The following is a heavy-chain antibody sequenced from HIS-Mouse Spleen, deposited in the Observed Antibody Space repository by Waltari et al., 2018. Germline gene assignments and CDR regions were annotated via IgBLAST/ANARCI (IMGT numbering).Heavy chain of an antibody. D-gene: IGHD6-13*01. CDR1: GCSISRSSYY. V-gene: IGHV4-39*07. CDR3: AREIPYSSSWYDWYFDL. J-gene: IGHJ2*01. Sequence: QLQLQESGPGLVKPSETLSLTCTAAGCSISRSSYYWGWIRQPPGKGLEWIGIIYYRGSTYYNPSLKSRVTISVDTSKNQFSLKLSSVTAADTAVYYCAREIPYSSSWYDWYFDLWGRGTLVTVSS. CDR2: IYYRGST.